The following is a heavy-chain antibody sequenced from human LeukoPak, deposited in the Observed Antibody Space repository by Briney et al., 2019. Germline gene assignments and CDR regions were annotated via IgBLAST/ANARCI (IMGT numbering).Heavy chain of an antibody. J-gene: IGHJ4*02. V-gene: IGHV4-59*01. CDR1: GGSITSFY. Sequence: PSETLSLTCTVSGGSITSFYWSWIRQPPGKGLEWIGYIYFTGSTTYNPSFKSRVTIALDTSKNQFSLQLSSVTAADTAVYYCARGSSWYWVDYWGQGTLVTVSS. CDR2: IYFTGST. D-gene: IGHD6-13*01. CDR3: ARGSSWYWVDY.